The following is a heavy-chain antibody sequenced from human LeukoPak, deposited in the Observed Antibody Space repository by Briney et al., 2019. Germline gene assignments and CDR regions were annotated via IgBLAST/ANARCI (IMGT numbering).Heavy chain of an antibody. J-gene: IGHJ3*02. Sequence: GGSLRLSCAASGFTFSGYSMNWFRQAPGRGLEWVSYISSTSTTIYYKDSVKGRFTISRDNAKNSLYLHMTSLRVEDTAVYYCVRNDGDDAFDIWSQGTMVTVSS. CDR2: ISSTSTTI. CDR3: VRNDGDDAFDI. D-gene: IGHD4-17*01. CDR1: GFTFSGYS. V-gene: IGHV3-48*01.